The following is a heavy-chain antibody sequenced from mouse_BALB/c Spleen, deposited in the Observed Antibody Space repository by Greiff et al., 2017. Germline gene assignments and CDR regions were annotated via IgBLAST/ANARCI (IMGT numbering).Heavy chain of an antibody. Sequence: EVHLVESGGGLVKPGGSLKLSCAASGFTFSSYAMSWVRQTPEKRLEWVASISSGGSTYYPDSVKGRFTISRDNARNILYLQMSSLRSEDTAMYYCARGTYYYGSSYPFAYWGQGTLVTVSA. CDR1: GFTFSSYA. V-gene: IGHV5-6-5*01. CDR3: ARGTYYYGSSYPFAY. J-gene: IGHJ3*01. D-gene: IGHD1-1*01. CDR2: ISSGGST.